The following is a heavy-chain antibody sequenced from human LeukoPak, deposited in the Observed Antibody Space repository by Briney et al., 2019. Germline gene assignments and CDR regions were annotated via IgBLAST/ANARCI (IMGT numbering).Heavy chain of an antibody. J-gene: IGHJ6*02. Sequence: SQTLSLTCAISGDSVSSNSAAWNWIRQSPSRGLEWLGRTCYRSKWYNDYAVSLKSRITINPDTSKNQFSLQLNSVTPEDTAVYYCARDKMVRGVRFYYYGMDVWGQGTTVTVSS. CDR2: TCYRSKWYN. D-gene: IGHD3-10*01. V-gene: IGHV6-1*01. CDR1: GDSVSSNSAA. CDR3: ARDKMVRGVRFYYYGMDV.